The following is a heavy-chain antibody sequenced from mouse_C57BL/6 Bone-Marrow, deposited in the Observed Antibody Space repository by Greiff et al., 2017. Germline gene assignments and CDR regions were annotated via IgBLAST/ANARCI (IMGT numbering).Heavy chain of an antibody. J-gene: IGHJ2*01. Sequence: VPLQQSGAELVRPGTSVKMSCKASGYTFTNYWIGWAKQRPGHGLEWIGDIYPGGGYTTYNEKFKGKATLSADKSSSTAYMQCSSLTSVDSSIYYCARAPNWVYFDYWGQGTTLTVSS. V-gene: IGHV1-63*01. CDR3: ARAPNWVYFDY. D-gene: IGHD4-1*01. CDR1: GYTFTNYW. CDR2: IYPGGGYT.